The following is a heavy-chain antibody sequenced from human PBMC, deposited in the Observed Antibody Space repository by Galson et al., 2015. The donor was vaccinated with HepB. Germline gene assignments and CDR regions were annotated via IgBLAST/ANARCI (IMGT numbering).Heavy chain of an antibody. D-gene: IGHD5-24*01. CDR1: GYTFTGYY. J-gene: IGHJ6*03. Sequence: SVKVSCKASGYTFTGYYMHWVRQAPGQGLEWMGRINPNSGGTNYAQKFQGRVTITRDTSISTAYMELSRLRSDDTAVYYCARALMGLQLYYYYYMDVWGKGTTVTVSS. V-gene: IGHV1-2*06. CDR3: ARALMGLQLYYYYYMDV. CDR2: INPNSGGT.